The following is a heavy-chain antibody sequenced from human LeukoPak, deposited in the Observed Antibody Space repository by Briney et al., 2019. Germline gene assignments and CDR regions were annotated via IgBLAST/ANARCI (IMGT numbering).Heavy chain of an antibody. V-gene: IGHV4-30-4*01. CDR2: IYYGGST. CDR3: ARVTDYYGSGSYSKAWFDP. Sequence: PSQTLSLTCTVSGGSISRGDYYWSWIRQPPGKGLEWIGYIYYGGSTYYNPSLKSRVTISVDTSKNQFSLKLSSVTAADTAVYYCARVTDYYGSGSYSKAWFDPWGQGTLVTVSS. J-gene: IGHJ5*02. CDR1: GGSISRGDYY. D-gene: IGHD3-10*01.